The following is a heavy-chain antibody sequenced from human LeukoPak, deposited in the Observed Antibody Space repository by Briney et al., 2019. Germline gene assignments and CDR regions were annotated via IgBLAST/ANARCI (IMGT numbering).Heavy chain of an antibody. CDR3: ARGEEGYYDSSGYYGDYYYYGMDV. V-gene: IGHV1-8*01. CDR1: GYTFSNYD. J-gene: IGHJ6*02. Sequence: ASVKVSCKAFGYTFSNYDISWVRQATGQGLEWMGRMNPHSGNTAYAQKFQGRVTMTRNTSTSTAYMELSSLRSEDTAVYYCARGEEGYYDSSGYYGDYYYYGMDVWGQGTTVTVSS. D-gene: IGHD3-22*01. CDR2: MNPHSGNT.